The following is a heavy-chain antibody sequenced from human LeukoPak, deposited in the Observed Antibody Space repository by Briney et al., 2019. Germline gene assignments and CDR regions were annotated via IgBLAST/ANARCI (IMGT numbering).Heavy chain of an antibody. CDR2: MQPNSGNT. V-gene: IGHV1-8*01. Sequence: ASVKVSCKASGYTFTSYDINWVRQAPGQGLEWMGWMQPNSGNTGYAQKFQGRVTMTRDTSISTAYMELSSLRSEDSAVYCCARSRCVGSTHCYYFDYWGQGTLVTVSS. D-gene: IGHD2-2*01. CDR3: ARSRCVGSTHCYYFDY. CDR1: GYTFTSYD. J-gene: IGHJ4*02.